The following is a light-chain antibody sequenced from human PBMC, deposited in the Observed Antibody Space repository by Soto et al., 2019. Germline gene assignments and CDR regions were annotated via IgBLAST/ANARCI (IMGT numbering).Light chain of an antibody. CDR2: EVT. CDR3: RSYAGTGTWV. Sequence: QSALTQPASVSGSPGQSITISCTGNSSDVGTYNLVSWYQQYPGKAPKVVISEVTKRPSGVSDRFSGSKSGNMASLTISGLQPEDEADYYCRSYAGTGTWVFGGGTKLTVL. J-gene: IGLJ3*02. V-gene: IGLV2-23*02. CDR1: SSDVGTYNL.